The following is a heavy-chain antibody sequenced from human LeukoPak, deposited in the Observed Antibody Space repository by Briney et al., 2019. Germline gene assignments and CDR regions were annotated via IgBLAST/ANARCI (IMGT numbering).Heavy chain of an antibody. V-gene: IGHV1-2*04. CDR2: INPNSGGT. CDR1: GYTFTGQY. CDR3: ARHMTTANNWFDP. D-gene: IGHD4-17*01. Sequence: ASVKVSCKASGYTFTGQYIHWVRQAPGQGLEWMGWINPNSGGTKYEQKFQGWVIMTRDTSISTAYMERSSLRYDDTAVYYCARHMTTANNWFDPWGQGTLVTVSS. J-gene: IGHJ5*02.